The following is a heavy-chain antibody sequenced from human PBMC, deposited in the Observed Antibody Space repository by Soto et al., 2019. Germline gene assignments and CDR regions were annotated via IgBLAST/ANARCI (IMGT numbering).Heavy chain of an antibody. CDR2: ISYDGSNK. Sequence: QVQLVESGGGVVQPGRSLRLSCAASGFTFSSYGMHWVRQAPGKGLEWVAVISYDGSNKYYADSVKGRFTISRDNSKNTLYLQMNSLRAEDMAVYYCAKGLLEILTGYYTSVAFDIWGQGTMVTVSS. CDR1: GFTFSSYG. J-gene: IGHJ3*02. D-gene: IGHD3-9*01. V-gene: IGHV3-30*18. CDR3: AKGLLEILTGYYTSVAFDI.